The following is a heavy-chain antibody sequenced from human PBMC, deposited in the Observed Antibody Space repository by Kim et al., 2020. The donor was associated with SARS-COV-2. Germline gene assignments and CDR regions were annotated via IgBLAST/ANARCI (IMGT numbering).Heavy chain of an antibody. Sequence: SETLSLTCTVSGGSISSSSYYWGWIRQPPGKGLEWIGSIYYSGSTYYNPSLKSRVTISVDTSKNQFSLKLSSVTAADTAVYYCASGAAELRYFDPIIYGYYYYYGMDVWGQGTTVTVSS. D-gene: IGHD3-9*01. V-gene: IGHV4-39*07. CDR3: ASGAAELRYFDPIIYGYYYYYGMDV. J-gene: IGHJ6*02. CDR2: IYYSGST. CDR1: GGSISSSSYY.